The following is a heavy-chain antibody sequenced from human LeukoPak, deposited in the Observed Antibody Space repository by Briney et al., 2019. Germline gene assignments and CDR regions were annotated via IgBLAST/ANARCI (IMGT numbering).Heavy chain of an antibody. D-gene: IGHD2-2*01. Sequence: GGALRLSCAASGFTFSSYRMSWVRRAPGKGLEWVSHIKQDGSEKYYVDSVRGQFTISTDKATNTLYLQINSLRDEATAVYCCARGLVPAAMGGDYWGQGTLDTVSS. J-gene: IGHJ4*02. CDR2: IKQDGSEK. CDR1: GFTFSSYR. V-gene: IGHV3-7*01. CDR3: ARGLVPAAMGGDY.